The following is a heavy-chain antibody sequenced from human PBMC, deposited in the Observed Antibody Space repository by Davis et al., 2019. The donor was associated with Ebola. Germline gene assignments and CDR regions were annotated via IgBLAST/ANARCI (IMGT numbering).Heavy chain of an antibody. CDR1: GYSFTNYW. D-gene: IGHD5-18*01. CDR2: IYPDDSDT. CDR3: ARGGYSYGFIALFDY. V-gene: IGHV5-51*01. Sequence: GESLKISCKGSGYSFTNYWIGWVRQMPGKGLEWMGIIYPDDSDTRYSPSFQGQVTISADKSVSAAYLQWSSLKASDSAMYYCARGGYSYGFIALFDYWGQGTLVTVSS. J-gene: IGHJ4*02.